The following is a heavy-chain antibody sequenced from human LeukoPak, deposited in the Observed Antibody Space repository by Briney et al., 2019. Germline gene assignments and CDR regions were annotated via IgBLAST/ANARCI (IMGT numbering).Heavy chain of an antibody. D-gene: IGHD5-18*01. J-gene: IGHJ2*01. Sequence: ASVKVSCKASGGTFGSYVISWVRQAPGQGLEWMGGIIPIFGTAHYAQKFQGRLTITADESTSTVYMEMSSLRSEDTAMYYRAKEGDTALVTGYFDLWGRGTLVTVSS. V-gene: IGHV1-69*01. CDR2: IIPIFGTA. CDR3: AKEGDTALVTGYFDL. CDR1: GGTFGSYV.